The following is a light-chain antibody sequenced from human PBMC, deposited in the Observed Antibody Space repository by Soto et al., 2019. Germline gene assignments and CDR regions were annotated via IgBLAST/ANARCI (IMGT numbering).Light chain of an antibody. CDR3: QQLSSYPLT. CDR2: DAS. Sequence: EIVLPQSPATLSLSPGERATLSCRASQSVSSYLAWFQQKPGQAPRLLIYDASSRATGIPDRFSGGGSGTDFTLTISRLEPEDFAVYYCQQLSSYPLTFGGGTKVDNK. V-gene: IGKV3-11*01. J-gene: IGKJ4*01. CDR1: QSVSSY.